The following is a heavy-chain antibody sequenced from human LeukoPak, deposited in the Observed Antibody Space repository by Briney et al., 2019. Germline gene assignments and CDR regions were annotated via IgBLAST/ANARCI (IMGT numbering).Heavy chain of an antibody. CDR2: IYYSGST. V-gene: IGHV4-59*01. D-gene: IGHD3-10*01. CDR3: ARGPTHYGSGSYSVYYYGMDV. J-gene: IGHJ6*02. Sequence: PSETLSLTCAVSGGSISSYYWSWIRQPPGKGLEWIGYIYYSGSTNYNPSLKSRVTISVDTSKNQFSLKLSSVTAADTAVYYCARGPTHYGSGSYSVYYYGMDVWGQGTMVTVSS. CDR1: GGSISSYY.